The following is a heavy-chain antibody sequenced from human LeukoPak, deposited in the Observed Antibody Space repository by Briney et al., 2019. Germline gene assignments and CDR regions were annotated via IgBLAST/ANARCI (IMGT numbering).Heavy chain of an antibody. V-gene: IGHV1-69*05. CDR3: ARGPYYYDCSGYYYDY. CDR2: IIPIFGTA. Sequence: GSSVKVSCKASGGTFSSYAISWVRQAPGQGLEWMGGIIPIFGTANYAQKFQGRVTITTDESTSTAYMELSSLRSEDTAVYYCARGPYYYDCSGYYYDYWGQGTLVTVSS. CDR1: GGTFSSYA. J-gene: IGHJ4*02. D-gene: IGHD3-22*01.